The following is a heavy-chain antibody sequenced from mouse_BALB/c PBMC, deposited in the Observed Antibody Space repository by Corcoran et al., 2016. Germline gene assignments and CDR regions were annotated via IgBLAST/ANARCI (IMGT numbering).Heavy chain of an antibody. CDR2: INTYTGEP. CDR3: ARADGTTWFAY. V-gene: IGHV9-1*02. D-gene: IGHD1-1*01. J-gene: IGHJ3*01. CDR1: GYTFTNYG. Sequence: QIQLVQSGPELKKPGETVKISCKASGYTFTNYGMNWVQQAPGKGLKWMGWINTYTGEPTYADDFKGRFAFSLETSASTAYLQINNLKNEDMATYFGARADGTTWFAYWGQGTLVTVSA.